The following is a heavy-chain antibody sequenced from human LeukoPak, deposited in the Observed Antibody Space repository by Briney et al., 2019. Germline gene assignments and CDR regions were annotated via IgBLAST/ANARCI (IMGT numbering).Heavy chain of an antibody. CDR2: IKQDGSEK. CDR1: GFTPSWYL. V-gene: IGHV3-7*01. CDR3: ARDRVGATSYFDY. D-gene: IGHD1-26*01. J-gene: IGHJ4*02. Sequence: RGSLRLPCAGSGFTPSWYLWSWVRQAPGKGLEWVGNIKQDGSEKYYVDSVKGRFNISRDNAKNSLYLQMNSLRGEDTAVYYCARDRVGATSYFDYWGQGTLVTVSS.